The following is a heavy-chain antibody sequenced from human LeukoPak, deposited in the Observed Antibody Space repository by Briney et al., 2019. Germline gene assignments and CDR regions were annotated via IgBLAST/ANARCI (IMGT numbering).Heavy chain of an antibody. Sequence: ASVKVSFKASGYTFSDYYIHWVRQVPGQGLEWMGWINSNSAGTKYAQKFQGRVTMTRDTSISTVYMELSRLRSDDTAVYYCAAPDSSVWTSDFDHWGQGTLVTVSS. CDR1: GYTFSDYY. V-gene: IGHV1-2*02. J-gene: IGHJ4*02. CDR2: INSNSAGT. CDR3: AAPDSSVWTSDFDH. D-gene: IGHD6-19*01.